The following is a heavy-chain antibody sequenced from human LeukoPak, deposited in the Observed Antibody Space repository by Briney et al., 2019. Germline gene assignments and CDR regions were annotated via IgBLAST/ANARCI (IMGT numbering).Heavy chain of an antibody. CDR3: ARRSRAYYYGSGRWWFDP. CDR1: GGSISSSSYY. V-gene: IGHV4-39*07. J-gene: IGHJ5*02. CDR2: INHSGST. Sequence: SETLSLTCTVSGGSISSSSYYWGWIRQPPGKGLEWIGEINHSGSTNYNPSLKSRVTISVDTSKNQFSLKLSSVTAADTAVYHCARRSRAYYYGSGRWWFDPWGQGTLVTVSS. D-gene: IGHD3-10*01.